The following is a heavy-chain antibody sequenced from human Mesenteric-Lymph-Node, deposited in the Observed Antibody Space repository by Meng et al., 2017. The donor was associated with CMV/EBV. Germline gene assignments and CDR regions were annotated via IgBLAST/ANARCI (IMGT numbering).Heavy chain of an antibody. CDR3: ARVGIVGAIHSYFDY. CDR2: IIPIFGTA. Sequence: SVKVSCKASGGTFSSYAISWVRQAPGQGLEWMGGIIPIFGTANYAQKFQGRVTITTDESTSTAYMELSSLRSEDTAVYYCARVGIVGAIHSYFDYWGQGTLVTVSS. CDR1: GGTFSSYA. V-gene: IGHV1-69*05. J-gene: IGHJ4*02. D-gene: IGHD1-26*01.